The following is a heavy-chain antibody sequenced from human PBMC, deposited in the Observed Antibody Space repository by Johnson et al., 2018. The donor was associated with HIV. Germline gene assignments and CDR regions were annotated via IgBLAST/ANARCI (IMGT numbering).Heavy chain of an antibody. CDR1: GITFDDYG. D-gene: IGHD3-16*01. V-gene: IGHV3-20*04. Sequence: VQLVESGGGVVRPGGSLRLSCAASGITFDDYGMSWVRQAPGKGLEWVSGINWNGGSTYDADSVKGRFTISRDNSKNTLYLQMHRLRIEETAVYYGAKVGPFGGKYLIGHDAFDIWGQGTMVTVSS. CDR3: AKVGPFGGKYLIGHDAFDI. CDR2: INWNGGST. J-gene: IGHJ3*02.